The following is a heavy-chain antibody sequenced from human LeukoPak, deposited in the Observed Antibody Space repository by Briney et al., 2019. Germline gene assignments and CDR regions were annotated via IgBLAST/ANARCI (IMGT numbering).Heavy chain of an antibody. J-gene: IGHJ4*02. CDR3: ARGGCSGGTCPLDY. D-gene: IGHD2-15*01. CDR1: GFTFSSYS. V-gene: IGHV3-21*01. Sequence: GGSLRLSCAASGFTFSSYSMNWVRQAPGKGLEWVSSISSSSSYIYYADSVKGRFTVSRDNAKNSLYLQMNSLRAEDTAVYYCARGGCSGGTCPLDYWGQGTLVTVSS. CDR2: ISSSSSYI.